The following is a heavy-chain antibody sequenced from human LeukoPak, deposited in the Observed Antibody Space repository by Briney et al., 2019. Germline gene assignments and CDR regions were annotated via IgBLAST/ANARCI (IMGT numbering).Heavy chain of an antibody. CDR3: AREGEDPLDY. CDR2: IWYDGSNK. D-gene: IGHD2-15*01. CDR1: GYIFTGYY. Sequence: SCKASGYIFTGYYMHWVRQAPGKGLEWVAVIWYDGSNKYYADSVKGRFTISRDNSKNTLYLQMNSLRAEDTAVYYCAREGEDPLDYWGQGTLVTVSS. V-gene: IGHV3-33*01. J-gene: IGHJ4*02.